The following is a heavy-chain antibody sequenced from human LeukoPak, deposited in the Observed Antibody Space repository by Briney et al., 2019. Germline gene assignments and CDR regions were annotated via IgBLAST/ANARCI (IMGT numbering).Heavy chain of an antibody. D-gene: IGHD3-9*01. CDR1: GFTFSSYG. CDR2: LRYDGSNK. J-gene: IGHJ3*02. Sequence: PRRCLSLSCAASGFTFSSYGMDWVRQAPGKGLGWVAGLRYDGSNKSYAASVKGRFTISRDKSTNPLYLKMNSLSAEDTAVYYCARARSYDNLTGPSNIWGQGTMVSVSS. V-gene: IGHV3-33*01. CDR3: ARARSYDNLTGPSNI.